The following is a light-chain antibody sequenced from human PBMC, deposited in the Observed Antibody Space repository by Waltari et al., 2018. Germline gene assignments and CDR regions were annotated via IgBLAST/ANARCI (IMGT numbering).Light chain of an antibody. CDR3: SSFTTGSTGL. CDR1: SSDIGAFDL. CDR2: NVS. J-gene: IGLJ2*01. Sequence: QSALAQPASVSGSPGQSITISCTGSSSDIGAFDLVSWYQQHPGRAPRLIIRNVSEGPSVVPHRFSGSKSGNTASLTISSLRSEDESLYFCSSFTTGSTGLFGGGTKLTVL. V-gene: IGLV2-14*03.